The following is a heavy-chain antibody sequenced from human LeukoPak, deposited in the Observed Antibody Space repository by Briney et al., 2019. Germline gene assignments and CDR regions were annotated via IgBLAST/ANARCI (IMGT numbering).Heavy chain of an antibody. CDR1: GGSFSGYY. D-gene: IGHD5-24*01. CDR2: INHSGST. J-gene: IGHJ6*02. CDR3: ARGSGVATITIYYYYYGMDV. Sequence: SETLSLTCAVYGGSFSGYYWSWIRQPPGKGLEWIGEINHSGSTNYNPSLKSRVTISVDMSKNQFSLKLSSVTAADTAVYYCARGSGVATITIYYYYYGMDVWGQGTTVTVSS. V-gene: IGHV4-34*01.